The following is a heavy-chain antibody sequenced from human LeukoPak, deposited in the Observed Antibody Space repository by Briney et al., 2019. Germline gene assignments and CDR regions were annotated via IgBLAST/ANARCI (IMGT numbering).Heavy chain of an antibody. CDR2: ISYDGSNK. D-gene: IGHD5-12*01. CDR3: ARDAGNSGYGCDL. Sequence: GRSLRLSCAASGFTFSSYAMHWVRQAPGKGLEWVAVISYDGSNKYYADSVKGRFTISRDNARNSLYLQMNNLRGEDTAIYYCARDAGNSGYGCDLWGQGTLVTVSS. CDR1: GFTFSSYA. J-gene: IGHJ5*02. V-gene: IGHV3-30-3*01.